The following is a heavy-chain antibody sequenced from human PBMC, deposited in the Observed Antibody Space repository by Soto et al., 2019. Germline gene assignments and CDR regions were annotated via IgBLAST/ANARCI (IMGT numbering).Heavy chain of an antibody. Sequence: QVQLVQSGAEVKKPGASVKVSCKASGYTFTSYGISWVRQAPGQGLEWMGWISAYNGNTNYAQKLQGRVTMTTDTSTSTAYMELRSLRSDDTAVYYWARERTGYSSGWYFGWFDPWGQGTLVTVSS. CDR2: ISAYNGNT. J-gene: IGHJ5*02. V-gene: IGHV1-18*01. D-gene: IGHD6-19*01. CDR3: ARERTGYSSGWYFGWFDP. CDR1: GYTFTSYG.